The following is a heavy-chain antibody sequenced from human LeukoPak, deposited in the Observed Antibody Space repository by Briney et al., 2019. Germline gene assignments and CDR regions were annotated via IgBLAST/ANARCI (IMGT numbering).Heavy chain of an antibody. J-gene: IGHJ4*02. CDR3: ARDPGGY. V-gene: IGHV3-66*01. CDR1: GGSISSGGYY. Sequence: ETLSLTCTVSGGSISSGGYYWSWIRQAPGKGLEWVSVIYSGGSTYYADSVKGRFTISRDNSKNTLYLQMNSLRAEDTAVYYCARDPGGYWGQGTLVTVSS. CDR2: IYSGGST.